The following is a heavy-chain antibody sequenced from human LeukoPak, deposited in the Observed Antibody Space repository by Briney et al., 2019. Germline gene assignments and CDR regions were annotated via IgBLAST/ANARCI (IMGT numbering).Heavy chain of an antibody. V-gene: IGHV1-69*04. CDR1: GGTFSSYA. CDR2: IIPILGIA. Sequence: SAEVSCKASGGTFSSYAISWVRQAPGQGLEWMGRIIPILGIANYAQKFQGRVTITADKSTSTAYMELSSLRSEDTAVYYCARAVGYSILPLTYWGQGTLVTVSS. D-gene: IGHD4-11*01. J-gene: IGHJ4*02. CDR3: ARAVGYSILPLTY.